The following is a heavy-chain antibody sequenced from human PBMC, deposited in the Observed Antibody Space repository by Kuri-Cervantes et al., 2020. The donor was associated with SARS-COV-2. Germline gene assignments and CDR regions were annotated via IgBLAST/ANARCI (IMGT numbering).Heavy chain of an antibody. V-gene: IGHV3-30*03. CDR3: ATDRDGFHDF. CDR1: GFNFSRSD. Sequence: GESLKISCSASGFNFSRSDMHWVRQAPGKGLEWVAVISCDGKKKRCMASGKGRFTISRDNSQNTLYLQMQSLRSEDTGMYYCATDRDGFHDFWSQGTLVTVSS. J-gene: IGHJ4*02. D-gene: IGHD3-10*01. CDR2: ISCDGKKK.